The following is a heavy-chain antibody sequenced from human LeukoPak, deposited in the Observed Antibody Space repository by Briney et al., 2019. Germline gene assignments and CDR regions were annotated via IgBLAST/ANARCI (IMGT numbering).Heavy chain of an antibody. CDR3: ARATYYYGSGSRTFDY. V-gene: IGHV1-18*01. D-gene: IGHD3-10*01. CDR1: GYTFSNYG. J-gene: IGHJ4*02. CDR2: IGAYNTNT. Sequence: ASVKVSCKASGYTFSNYGITWVRQAPGQGLEWMAWIGAYNTNTNYAQKLQGRVTMTTDTSTNTAYMELRSLRSDDTAVYYCARATYYYGSGSRTFDYWGQGTLVTVSS.